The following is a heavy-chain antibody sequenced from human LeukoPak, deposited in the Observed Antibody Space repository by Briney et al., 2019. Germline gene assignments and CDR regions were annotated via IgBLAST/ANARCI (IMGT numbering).Heavy chain of an antibody. CDR2: IYHSGST. D-gene: IGHD3-10*01. Sequence: SETLSLTCAVSDGSISSGGYSWSWVRQPPGKGLEWIGYIYHSGSTYYNPSLKSRVTISVDRSKNQFSLKLSSVTAADTAVYYCARTGAERDYWGQGTLVTVSS. J-gene: IGHJ4*02. V-gene: IGHV4-30-2*01. CDR3: ARTGAERDY. CDR1: DGSISSGGYS.